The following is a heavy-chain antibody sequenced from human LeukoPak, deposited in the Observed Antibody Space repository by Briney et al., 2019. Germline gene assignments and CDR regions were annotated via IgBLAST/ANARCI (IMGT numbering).Heavy chain of an antibody. CDR1: GGSSRSYF. CDR3: ARERGDAVDAFDI. V-gene: IGHV4-4*07. D-gene: IGHD3-16*01. Sequence: SETLSLTCTVSGGSSRSYFWHWIRQPAGKGLEWVGRIYSNGNTNYNPSLKRRLTMSLDTSKKQFSLRMTSVTAADTAVYYCARERGDAVDAFDIRGQGTVVTVSS. CDR2: IYSNGNT. J-gene: IGHJ3*02.